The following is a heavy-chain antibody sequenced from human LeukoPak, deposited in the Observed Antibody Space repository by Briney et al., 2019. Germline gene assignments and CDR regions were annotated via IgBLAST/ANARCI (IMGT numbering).Heavy chain of an antibody. CDR1: GFTFSSYS. J-gene: IGHJ5*02. D-gene: IGHD3-10*01. V-gene: IGHV3-21*01. Sequence: GGSLRLSCAASGFTFSSYSMTWVRQAPGKGLEWVSSISSSSYIYYADSVKGRFTISRDNAKNSLYLQMNSLRAEDTAVYYCARLAYYYGSGSYTDWFDPWGQGTLVTVSS. CDR2: ISSSSYI. CDR3: ARLAYYYGSGSYTDWFDP.